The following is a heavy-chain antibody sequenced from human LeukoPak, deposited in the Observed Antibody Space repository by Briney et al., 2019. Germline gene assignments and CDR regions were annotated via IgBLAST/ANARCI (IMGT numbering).Heavy chain of an antibody. CDR3: AKKVVVGATSPYSDFQD. CDR2: ISGSGVTT. V-gene: IGHV3-23*01. Sequence: GGSLRLSCVASGITFSNYAVSWVRQAPGKGLEWVSAISGSGVTTHYAGSVKGRFSISRDNSKNTLYLQMNSLRAEDTALYYCAKKVVVGATSPYSDFQDWGQGTLVTVSS. J-gene: IGHJ1*01. D-gene: IGHD1-26*01. CDR1: GITFSNYA.